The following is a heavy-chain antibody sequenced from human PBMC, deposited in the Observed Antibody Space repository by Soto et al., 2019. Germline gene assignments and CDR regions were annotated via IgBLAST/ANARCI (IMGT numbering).Heavy chain of an antibody. CDR3: AKARDILTGYYDAFDI. Sequence: GGSLRLSCAASGFTFSSYAMSWVRQAPGKGLEWVSAISGSGGSTYYADSVKGRFTISRDNSKNTLYLQMNSLRAEDKAVYFCAKARDILTGYYDAFDIWGQGTMVTISS. V-gene: IGHV3-23*01. J-gene: IGHJ3*02. CDR2: ISGSGGST. D-gene: IGHD3-9*01. CDR1: GFTFSSYA.